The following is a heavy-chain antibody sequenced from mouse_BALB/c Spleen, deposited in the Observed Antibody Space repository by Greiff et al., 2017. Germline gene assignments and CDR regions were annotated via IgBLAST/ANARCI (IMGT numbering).Heavy chain of an antibody. V-gene: IGHV1-14*01. J-gene: IGHJ2*01. CDR1: GYTFTSYV. CDR3: ASKDYGSSDVGYFDY. CDR2: INPYNDGT. D-gene: IGHD1-1*01. Sequence: EVQLQESGPELVKPGASVKMSCKASGYTFTSYVMHWVKQKPGQGLEWIGYINPYNDGTKYNEKFKGKATLTSDKSSSTAYMELSSLTSEDSAVYYCASKDYGSSDVGYFDYWGQGTTLTVSS.